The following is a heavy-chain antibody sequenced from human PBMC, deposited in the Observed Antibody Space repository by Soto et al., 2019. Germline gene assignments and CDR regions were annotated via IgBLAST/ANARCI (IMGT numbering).Heavy chain of an antibody. Sequence: GGSLRLSCAASGFTFSSYAMSWVRQAPGKGLEWVSDISGSGGSTYYADSVKGRFTISRDNSKNTLYLQMNSLRAEDTAVYYCAKYDYDSSGYYLDYWGQGTLVTVSS. CDR2: ISGSGGST. J-gene: IGHJ4*02. V-gene: IGHV3-23*01. CDR3: AKYDYDSSGYYLDY. CDR1: GFTFSSYA. D-gene: IGHD3-22*01.